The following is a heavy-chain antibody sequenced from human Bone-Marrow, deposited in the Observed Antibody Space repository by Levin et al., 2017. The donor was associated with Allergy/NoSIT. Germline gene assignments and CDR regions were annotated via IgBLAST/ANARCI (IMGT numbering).Heavy chain of an antibody. V-gene: IGHV3-48*04. CDR3: VRDYRYAFDM. Sequence: GGSLRLSCAASGFTFSSYSMNWVRQAPGEGLEWISYIRSSPSAIKYAYSVYGRFTISRDNAENSLYLQMNSLRAEDTAVYFCVRDYRYAFDMWGQGTMVTVSS. J-gene: IGHJ3*02. D-gene: IGHD1-26*01. CDR2: IRSSPSAI. CDR1: GFTFSSYS.